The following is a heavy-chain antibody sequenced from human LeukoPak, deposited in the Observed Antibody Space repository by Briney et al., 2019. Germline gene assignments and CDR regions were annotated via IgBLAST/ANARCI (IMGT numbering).Heavy chain of an antibody. D-gene: IGHD2-2*01. CDR1: GGSISGHY. CDR3: ARFSWGCSTASCYLTN. CDR2: IYYTGTT. J-gene: IGHJ4*02. Sequence: PSETQSLTCTVGGGSISGHYWGWIRQPPGKGLELVGQIYYTGTTFYNPSLNSRVTITLDTSRNQFSLRLTSVIAADSAVYYCARFSWGCSTASCYLTNWGQGALVTVSS. V-gene: IGHV4-59*11.